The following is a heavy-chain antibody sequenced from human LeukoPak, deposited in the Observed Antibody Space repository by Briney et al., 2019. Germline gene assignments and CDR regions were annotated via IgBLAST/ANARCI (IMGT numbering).Heavy chain of an antibody. D-gene: IGHD3-10*01. J-gene: IGHJ3*02. V-gene: IGHV1-46*01. CDR1: GYPFTAYY. Sequence: ASVKVSCKAFGYPFTAYYMYWVRQAPGQGPECMGIINPSGGSTSYAQKFQGRVTMTRDTPISTAYMELSSLRSEDTAVYYCARGWVDPGGGAFDIWGQGTMVTVSS. CDR3: ARGWVDPGGGAFDI. CDR2: INPSGGST.